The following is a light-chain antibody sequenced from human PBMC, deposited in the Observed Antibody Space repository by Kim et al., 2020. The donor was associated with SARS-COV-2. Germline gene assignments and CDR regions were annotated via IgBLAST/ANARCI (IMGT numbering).Light chain of an antibody. Sequence: GQKDTSSCSGSSSNIGNNYVSWYQQLPGTAPKLLIYDNNRRPSGIPDRFSGSKSGTSATLGITGLQTGDEADYYCGTWDSSLIAWVFGGGTQLTVL. CDR3: GTWDSSLIAWV. J-gene: IGLJ3*02. CDR1: SSNIGNNY. V-gene: IGLV1-51*01. CDR2: DNN.